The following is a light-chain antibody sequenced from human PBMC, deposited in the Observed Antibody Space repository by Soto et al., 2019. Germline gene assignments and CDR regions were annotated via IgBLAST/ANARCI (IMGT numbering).Light chain of an antibody. CDR3: QQYNDWHPFT. CDR2: GAS. CDR1: QTVSSN. Sequence: EIVMTQSPATLSVSPGERATLSCRASQTVSSNLAWYQQKPGQAPRLLIHGASTRAAGIPARFSGSGSGTDFTLTISSLQSEDFAVYYCQQYNDWHPFTVGHGTRVDIK. V-gene: IGKV3-15*01. J-gene: IGKJ3*01.